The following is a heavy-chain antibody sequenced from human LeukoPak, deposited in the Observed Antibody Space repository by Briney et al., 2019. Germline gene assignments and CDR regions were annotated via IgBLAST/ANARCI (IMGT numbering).Heavy chain of an antibody. J-gene: IGHJ3*02. Sequence: PGGSLRLSCAASGFTFSSYAMSWVRQAPGKGLEWVSAISGSGGSTYYADSVKGRFTISRDNSKNTLYLQMNSLRAEDTAVYYCAKGGWSSGYHTIPAHAFDIWGQGTMVTVSS. CDR3: AKGGWSSGYHTIPAHAFDI. V-gene: IGHV3-23*01. CDR1: GFTFSSYA. CDR2: ISGSGGST. D-gene: IGHD3-22*01.